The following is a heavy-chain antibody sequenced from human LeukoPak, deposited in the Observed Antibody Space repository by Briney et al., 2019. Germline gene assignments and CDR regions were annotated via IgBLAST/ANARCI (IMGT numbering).Heavy chain of an antibody. J-gene: IGHJ4*02. Sequence: SETLSLTCTVSGGSISSYYWSWIRQPPGKGLEWIGYISYSGSTNYNPSLKSRVTMSVDTSKNQFSPKLSSVTAADTAVYYCARGMGGPDYWGQGTLVTVSS. CDR2: ISYSGST. D-gene: IGHD2-15*01. CDR3: ARGMGGPDY. CDR1: GGSISSYY. V-gene: IGHV4-59*01.